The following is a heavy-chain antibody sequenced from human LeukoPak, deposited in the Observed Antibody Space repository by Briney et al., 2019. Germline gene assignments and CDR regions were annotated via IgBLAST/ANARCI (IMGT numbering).Heavy chain of an antibody. Sequence: GGSVRLSCAAFGFTFSSNYMSWVRQAPGKGLEWVSVIYSGGSTYYADSVKGRFTISRDNSKNTLYLQMNSLRAEDTAVYYCARDHPTVVTGAFDIWGQGTMVTVSS. D-gene: IGHD4-23*01. CDR3: ARDHPTVVTGAFDI. CDR2: IYSGGST. J-gene: IGHJ3*02. V-gene: IGHV3-53*01. CDR1: GFTFSSNY.